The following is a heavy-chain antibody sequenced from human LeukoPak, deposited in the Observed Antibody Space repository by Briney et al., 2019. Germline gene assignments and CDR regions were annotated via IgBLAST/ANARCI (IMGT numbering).Heavy chain of an antibody. CDR3: ARDLGGYDGYEY. J-gene: IGHJ4*02. CDR2: TVSRGTT. Sequence: GGSLRLSCVASGFTFTSDAMNWVRQAPGKGLEWVSSTVSRGTTQYADSVKGRFTVSRDNSKNTLYLEMNSLRVEDTAVYHCARDLGGYDGYEYWGQGTLVTVSS. D-gene: IGHD5-12*01. V-gene: IGHV3-23*01. CDR1: GFTFTSDA.